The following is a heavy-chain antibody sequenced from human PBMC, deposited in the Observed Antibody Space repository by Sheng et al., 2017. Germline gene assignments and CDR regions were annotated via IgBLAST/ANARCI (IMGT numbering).Heavy chain of an antibody. V-gene: IGHV3-30*02. Sequence: VQLVESGGVVVQPGGSLRLSCAASGFTFSSYGMHWVRQAPGKGLEWVAFIRYDGSNKYYADSVKGRFTISRDNSKNTLYLQMNSLRAEDTAVYYCAKPSLDFWSGYYTAYYYYMDVWGKGTTVTVSS. D-gene: IGHD3-3*01. CDR1: GFTFSSYG. CDR3: AKPSLDFWSGYYTAYYYYMDV. CDR2: IRYDGSNK. J-gene: IGHJ6*03.